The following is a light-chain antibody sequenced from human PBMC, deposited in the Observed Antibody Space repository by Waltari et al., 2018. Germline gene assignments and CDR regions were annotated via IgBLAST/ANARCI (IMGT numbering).Light chain of an antibody. CDR3: ATWDDSLNGWV. V-gene: IGLV1-47*01. Sequence: QSVLPQPPSASGAPGQEVSISCSGGGTTITNYVFWYQQCPGTAPKLIVYKDYERPSGVPDRFSASKSGTSASLAISGLRSDDEADYYCATWDDSLNGWVFGGGTKLTVL. CDR1: GTTITNY. J-gene: IGLJ3*02. CDR2: KDY.